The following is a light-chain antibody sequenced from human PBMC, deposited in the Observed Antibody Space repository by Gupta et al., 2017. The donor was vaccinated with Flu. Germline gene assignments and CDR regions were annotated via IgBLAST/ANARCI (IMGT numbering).Light chain of an antibody. Sequence: DIQMTQSPSSLSASVGDRVTITCRASQGVRDDLNWFRQKPGTAPKRLIYAASSLERGFPSRFSGNGYGTEFTLTISSLQPEDFATYYCLQHNSVPDTFGQGTKLEIK. CDR2: AAS. V-gene: IGKV1-17*01. CDR1: QGVRDD. J-gene: IGKJ2*01. CDR3: LQHNSVPDT.